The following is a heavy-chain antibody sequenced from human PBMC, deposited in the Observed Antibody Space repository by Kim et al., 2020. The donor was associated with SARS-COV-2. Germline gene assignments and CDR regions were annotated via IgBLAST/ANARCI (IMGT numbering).Heavy chain of an antibody. D-gene: IGHD3-22*01. V-gene: IGHV3-15*01. J-gene: IGHJ4*02. Sequence: GGSLRLSCAASGFTFSNAWMSWVRQAPGKGLEWVGRNKSKTDGGTTDYAAPVKGRFTISRDDSKNTLYLQMNSLKTEDTAVYYCTTTEKDYYDSSGYYQDYFDYWGQGTLVTVSS. CDR3: TTTEKDYYDSSGYYQDYFDY. CDR1: GFTFSNAW. CDR2: NKSKTDGGTT.